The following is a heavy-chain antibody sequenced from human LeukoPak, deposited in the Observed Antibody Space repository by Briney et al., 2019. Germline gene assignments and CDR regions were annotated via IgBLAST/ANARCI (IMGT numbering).Heavy chain of an antibody. CDR1: GFTFSSYA. CDR3: AKDRGGSGSYLL. D-gene: IGHD3-10*01. V-gene: IGHV3-23*01. CDR2: ISGSGGST. J-gene: IGHJ4*02. Sequence: GGSLRLSCAASGFTFSSYAMSWVRQAPGKGLEWVSAISGSGGSTYYADSVKGRFTTSRDNSKNTLYLQMNSLRAEDTAVYYCAKDRGGSGSYLLWGQGTLVTVSS.